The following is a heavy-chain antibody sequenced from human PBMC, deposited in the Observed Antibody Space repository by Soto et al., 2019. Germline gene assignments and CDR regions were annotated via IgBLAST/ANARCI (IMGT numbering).Heavy chain of an antibody. D-gene: IGHD6-25*01. V-gene: IGHV1-3*01. CDR1: GYRFTMYA. Sequence: ASVKVSCKASGYRFTMYAMHWVRQAPGQRLEWMGWINAGNGNTKYSQKFQGRVTISRDTSASTAYMEVSSLRSEDTAVYYCARSFGAATDFDYWGQGTPVTVSS. J-gene: IGHJ4*02. CDR2: INAGNGNT. CDR3: ARSFGAATDFDY.